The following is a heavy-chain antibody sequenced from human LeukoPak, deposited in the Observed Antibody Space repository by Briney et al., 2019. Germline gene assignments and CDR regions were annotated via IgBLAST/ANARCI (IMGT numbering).Heavy chain of an antibody. CDR3: ARCQLICYGMDV. J-gene: IGHJ6*02. CDR1: GFTFNSYA. D-gene: IGHD5-24*01. V-gene: IGHV3-30-3*01. CDR2: ISYDGSNK. Sequence: GGSLRLSCAASGFTFNSYAMHWVRQTPGKGLEWVAFISYDGSNKLYADSVKGRFTISRDSSKNTLFLQMNSLRAEDTAVYYCARCQLICYGMDVWGQGTLVTVSS.